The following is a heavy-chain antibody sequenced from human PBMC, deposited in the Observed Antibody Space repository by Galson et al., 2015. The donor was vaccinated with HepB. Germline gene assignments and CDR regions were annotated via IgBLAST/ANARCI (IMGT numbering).Heavy chain of an antibody. CDR2: ISSSSSYI. J-gene: IGHJ4*02. V-gene: IGHV3-21*01. D-gene: IGHD3-10*01. CDR3: ARDESITMVRGVTRSFDY. CDR1: GFTFSGYS. Sequence: SLRLSCAASGFTFSGYSMNWVRQAPGKGLEWVSSISSSSSYIYYADSVKGRFTISRDNAKNSLYLQMNSLRAEDTAVYYCARDESITMVRGVTRSFDYWGQGTLVTVSS.